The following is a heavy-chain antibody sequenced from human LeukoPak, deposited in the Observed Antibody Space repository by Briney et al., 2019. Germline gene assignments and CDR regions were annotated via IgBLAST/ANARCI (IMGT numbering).Heavy chain of an antibody. CDR3: ARGYCSGGGCYSVENWFDP. D-gene: IGHD2-15*01. J-gene: IGHJ5*02. Sequence: ASVKVSCKASGYTFTGYYIFWVRQAPGQGLKWMGRINPNSGGTQYAQEFQGRVTMTRGTSISTAYMELSRLRSDDTAVYYCARGYCSGGGCYSVENWFDPWGQGTLVTVSS. CDR1: GYTFTGYY. V-gene: IGHV1-2*06. CDR2: INPNSGGT.